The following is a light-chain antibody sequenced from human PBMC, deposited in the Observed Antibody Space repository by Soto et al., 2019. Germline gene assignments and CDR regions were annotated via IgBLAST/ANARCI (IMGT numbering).Light chain of an antibody. CDR1: QSVSSSY. CDR3: LQYGSSPPWT. J-gene: IGKJ1*01. CDR2: VAS. Sequence: EIVLTQSPGTLSLSPGERATLSCRASQSVSSSYLAWYQQKPGQAPRLLIYVASSRATGIPDRFSGSVSGTGFTLTISRLEPEDFAVYYCLQYGSSPPWTFGQGTKVEIK. V-gene: IGKV3-20*01.